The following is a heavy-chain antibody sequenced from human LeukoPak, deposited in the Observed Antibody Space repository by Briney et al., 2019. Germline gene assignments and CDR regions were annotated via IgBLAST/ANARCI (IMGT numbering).Heavy chain of an antibody. CDR2: ISGSGGST. D-gene: IGHD1/OR15-1a*01. V-gene: IGHV3-23*01. CDR3: ARDPRNKGFDP. CDR1: GFTFSSYA. J-gene: IGHJ5*02. Sequence: PGGSLRLSCAASGFTFSSYAMSWVRQAPRKGLEWVTAISGSGGSTYYADSVKGRFTISRDNAKNTLYLQMNSLRVEDTAVYYCARDPRNKGFDPWGQGTLVTVSS.